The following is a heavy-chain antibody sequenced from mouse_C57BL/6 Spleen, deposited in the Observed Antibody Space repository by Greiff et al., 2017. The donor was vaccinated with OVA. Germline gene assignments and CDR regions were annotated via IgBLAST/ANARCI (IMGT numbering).Heavy chain of an antibody. J-gene: IGHJ2*01. CDR3: ARGAHATFSYFGY. Sequence: VQLQQSGPGLVAPSQSLSITCTASGFSLTSYAISWVRQPPGKGLEWLGVIWTGGGKNYNSALKSRLSISKDNSKSQVFLKMTRLQTDDTARYYFARGAHATFSYFGYWGQSTTLTVAS. D-gene: IGHD3-2*02. CDR1: GFSLTSYA. CDR2: IWTGGGK. V-gene: IGHV2-9-1*01.